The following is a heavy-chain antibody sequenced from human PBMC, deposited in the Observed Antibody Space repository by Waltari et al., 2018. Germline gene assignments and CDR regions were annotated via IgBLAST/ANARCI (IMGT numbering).Heavy chain of an antibody. CDR1: GGSISSGGYY. CDR2: SYYSGST. V-gene: IGHV4-31*03. Sequence: QVQLQESGPGLVKPSQTLSLTCTVSGGSISSGGYYWSWIRQHPGKGLEWIGYSYYSGSTYYNPSLKSRVTISVDTSKNQFSLKLSAVAAADTAVYYCARVRQWQGSDAFDIWGQGTMVTVSS. D-gene: IGHD6-19*01. J-gene: IGHJ3*02. CDR3: ARVRQWQGSDAFDI.